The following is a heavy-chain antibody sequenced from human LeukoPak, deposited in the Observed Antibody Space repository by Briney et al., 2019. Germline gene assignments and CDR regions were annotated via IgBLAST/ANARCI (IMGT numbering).Heavy chain of an antibody. CDR3: ARGGGSYTYYYYYGMDV. V-gene: IGHV4-34*01. CDR2: INHSGST. D-gene: IGHD3-10*01. J-gene: IGHJ6*02. CDR1: GGSFSAYY. Sequence: PSETLSLTCAVYGGSFSAYYWSWIRQPPGKGLEWIGEINHSGSTNYNPSLKSRVTISVDTSKNQFSLKLSSVTAADTAVYYCARGGGSYTYYYYYGMDVWGQGTTVTVSS.